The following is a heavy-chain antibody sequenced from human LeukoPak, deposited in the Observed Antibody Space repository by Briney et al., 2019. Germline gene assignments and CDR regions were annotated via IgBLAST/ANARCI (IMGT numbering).Heavy chain of an antibody. V-gene: IGHV1-2*02. CDR1: GYTFTGYY. D-gene: IGHD6-13*01. J-gene: IGHJ4*02. CDR3: ARVIAAAAHALGVYYFDY. Sequence: ASVKVSCKASGYTFTGYYMHWVRQAPGQGLEWMGWINPNSGGTNYAQKFQGRVTMTRDTSISTAYMELSRLRSGDTAVYYCARVIAAAAHALGVYYFDYWGQGTLVTVSS. CDR2: INPNSGGT.